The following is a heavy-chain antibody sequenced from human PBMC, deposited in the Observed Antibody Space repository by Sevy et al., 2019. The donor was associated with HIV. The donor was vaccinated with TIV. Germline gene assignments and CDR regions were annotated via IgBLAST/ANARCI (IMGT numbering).Heavy chain of an antibody. J-gene: IGHJ3*01. CDR2: IYHSGNT. CDR3: ARDGGTMTTPGCLDF. CDR1: GASISSGVYS. D-gene: IGHD4-17*01. V-gene: IGHV4-30-2*01. Sequence: SETLSLTCAVSGASISSGVYSWNWIRQPPGKGLEWIGYIYHSGNTYYNPSLKSRVTISVDRSNNQFSLKMRSVTAADTAVYYYARDGGTMTTPGCLDFWGQGIMVTVSS.